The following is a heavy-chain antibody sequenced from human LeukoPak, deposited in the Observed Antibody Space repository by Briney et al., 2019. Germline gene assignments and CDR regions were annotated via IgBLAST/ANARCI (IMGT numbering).Heavy chain of an antibody. CDR3: TTDYGSGSYHYFNY. CDR1: GFTFSNAW. Sequence: PGGSLRLSCAASGFTFSNAWMSWVRQAPNKGLEWVGRSKTKTDGGTTDHAAPVKGRFTISRDDSKDTLYLQMNSLKSEDTAVYYCTTDYGSGSYHYFNYWGQGTLVTVSS. CDR2: SKTKTDGGTT. J-gene: IGHJ4*02. V-gene: IGHV3-15*01. D-gene: IGHD3-10*01.